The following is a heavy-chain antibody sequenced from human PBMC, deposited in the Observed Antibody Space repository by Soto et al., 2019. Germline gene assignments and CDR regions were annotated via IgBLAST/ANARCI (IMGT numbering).Heavy chain of an antibody. CDR2: IYYSGST. CDR3: TGSATRSRGGWFDP. J-gene: IGHJ5*02. Sequence: QVQLQESGPGLVKPSETLSLTCTVSGGSISSYYWSWIRQPPGKGLEWIGYIYYSGSTNYNPSLTSRVTISVDTSKNQFSLNLSSVTAADTAVYYCTGSATRSRGGWFDPWGQGTLATVSS. CDR1: GGSISSYY. D-gene: IGHD7-27*01. V-gene: IGHV4-59*01.